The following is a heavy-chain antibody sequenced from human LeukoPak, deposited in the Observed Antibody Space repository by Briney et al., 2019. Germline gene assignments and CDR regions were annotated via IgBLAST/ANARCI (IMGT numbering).Heavy chain of an antibody. CDR2: IRYDGSNK. CDR1: GFTFSSYG. D-gene: IGHD2-15*01. Sequence: QAGGSLRLSCAASGFTFSSYGMHWVRQAPGKGLEWVAFIRYDGSNKYYADSVKGRFTISRDNSKNTLYLQMNSLRAEDTAVYYCARICGGIEPCDAFDIWGQGTMVTVSS. J-gene: IGHJ3*02. V-gene: IGHV3-30*02. CDR3: ARICGGIEPCDAFDI.